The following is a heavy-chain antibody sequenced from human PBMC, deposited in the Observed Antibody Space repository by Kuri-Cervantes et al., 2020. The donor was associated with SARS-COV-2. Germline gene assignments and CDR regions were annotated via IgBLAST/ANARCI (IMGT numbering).Heavy chain of an antibody. CDR1: GGSVSSGSYY. V-gene: IGHV4-61*01. D-gene: IGHD3-22*01. CDR3: ARAPLYYDSSGYPLLGRFDY. Sequence: SETLSLTCTVSGGSVSSGSYYWSWIRQPPGKGLEWIGYIYYSGSTNYNPSLKSRVTISVDTSKNQFSLKLSSVTAADTAVYYCARAPLYYDSSGYPLLGRFDYWGQGTLVTVSS. J-gene: IGHJ4*02. CDR2: IYYSGST.